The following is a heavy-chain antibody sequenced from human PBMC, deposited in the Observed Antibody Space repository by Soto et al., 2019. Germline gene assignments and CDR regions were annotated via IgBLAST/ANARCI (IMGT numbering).Heavy chain of an antibody. CDR2: ISSSGMAV. CDR3: ARPQEIDNFWSLGYYYTVDV. Sequence: PGGSLRLSCVASGFTFSSYEMNWVRQAPGKGLEWVSYISSSGMAVYYADSVKGRFTISGDNAKNSLYLQMNNLRAEDTAVYYCARPQEIDNFWSLGYYYTVDVWGQGTTVTVSS. V-gene: IGHV3-48*03. D-gene: IGHD3-3*01. CDR1: GFTFSSYE. J-gene: IGHJ6*02.